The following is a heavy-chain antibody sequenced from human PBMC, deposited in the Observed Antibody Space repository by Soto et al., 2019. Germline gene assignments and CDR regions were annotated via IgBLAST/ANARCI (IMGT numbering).Heavy chain of an antibody. V-gene: IGHV3-74*01. CDR3: ARDRGWSLFDY. CDR2: TNSDGSDT. D-gene: IGHD6-19*01. CDR1: GFNFSSYW. J-gene: IGHJ4*02. Sequence: VQLVESGGGLVQPGGSLRLSCAASGFNFSSYWMYLVRQAPGKGLVWVSRTNSDGSDTSYADSVKGRFTISRDNAKNTLYRQMNSLIAEDTAVYYCARDRGWSLFDYWGQGTMVTVSS.